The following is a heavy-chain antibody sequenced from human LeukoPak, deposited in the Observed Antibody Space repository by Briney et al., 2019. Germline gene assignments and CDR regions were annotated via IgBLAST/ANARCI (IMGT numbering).Heavy chain of an antibody. J-gene: IGHJ4*02. V-gene: IGHV1-24*01. CDR2: YDPEDDER. CDR3: STETAGNY. D-gene: IGHD3-10*01. Sequence: VASVKVSCKAFGHTLRDLSIHWVRQAPGKGLEWMGGYDPEDDERNYSEKFLGRVTLTEDTSTDTAYMELTSLRSDDTAVYYYSTETAGNYWGQGTLVTVSS. CDR1: GHTLRDLS.